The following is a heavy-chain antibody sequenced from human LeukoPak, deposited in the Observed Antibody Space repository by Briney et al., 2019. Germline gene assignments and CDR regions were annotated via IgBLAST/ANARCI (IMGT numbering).Heavy chain of an antibody. D-gene: IGHD2-2*01. CDR1: GFTFSNYA. Sequence: GGSLRLSCAASGFTFSNYAMTWVRQAPGKGLEWVSAITGSGGSTFYADSVKGRFTISRDNAKNSLYLQMNSLRAEDTAVYYCARVISSTSRVVDYWGQGTLVTVSS. CDR2: ITGSGGST. J-gene: IGHJ4*02. V-gene: IGHV3-23*01. CDR3: ARVISSTSRVVDY.